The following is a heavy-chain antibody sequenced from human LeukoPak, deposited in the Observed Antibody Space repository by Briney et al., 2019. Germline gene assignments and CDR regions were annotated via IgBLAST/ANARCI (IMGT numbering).Heavy chain of an antibody. V-gene: IGHV3-66*01. J-gene: IGHJ4*02. CDR1: GFTVSTNY. CDR2: IYSGGAT. CDR3: SRILCDTSGWYHFDY. D-gene: IGHD6-19*01. Sequence: GGSLRLSCAASGFTVSTNYMAWVRQAPGKGLDWVSFIYSGGATNYTDAVKGRFTISRDNSKNTLYLQMNSLRAEDTAVYYCSRILCDTSGWYHFDYWGQGALVTVSS.